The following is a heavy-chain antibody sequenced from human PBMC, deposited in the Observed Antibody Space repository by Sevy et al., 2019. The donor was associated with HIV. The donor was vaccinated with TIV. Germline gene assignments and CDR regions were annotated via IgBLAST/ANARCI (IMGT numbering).Heavy chain of an antibody. CDR1: GFSVNSNY. J-gene: IGHJ4*02. V-gene: IGHV3-66*01. CDR3: ARGGTIFGLVRHYFDY. D-gene: IGHD3-3*01. CDR2: IYSDGST. Sequence: GGSLRLSCAASGFSVNSNYMTWVRQAPGKGLDCVSIIYSDGSTKYADALKGRFTISRDNSKNTMYLQMNSLRVEDTAVYYCARGGTIFGLVRHYFDYWGQGTMVTVSS.